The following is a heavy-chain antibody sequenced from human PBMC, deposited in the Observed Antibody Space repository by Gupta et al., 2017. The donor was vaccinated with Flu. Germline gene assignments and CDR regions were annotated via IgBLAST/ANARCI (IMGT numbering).Heavy chain of an antibody. CDR2: IGGSDGTT. Sequence: EVQLLESGGGLVQPGGSLRLSCAASGFTFSSYAMNWVRQAPGKGLEWVSSIGGSDGTTHYADSVKGRFTISRDNAKNTLFLQVTSPSADDTAVYYCAKGGPPAGRSYHFDYWGQGTLVTVSS. CDR3: AKGGPPAGRSYHFDY. J-gene: IGHJ4*02. D-gene: IGHD1-26*01. V-gene: IGHV3-23*01. CDR1: GFTFSSYA.